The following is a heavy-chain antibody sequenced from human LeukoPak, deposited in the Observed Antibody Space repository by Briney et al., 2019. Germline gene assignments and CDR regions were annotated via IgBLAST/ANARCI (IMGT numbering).Heavy chain of an antibody. CDR1: GFTFSTYE. D-gene: IGHD5-18*01. CDR2: ISGSGGST. V-gene: IGHV3-23*01. J-gene: IGHJ4*02. CDR3: ANSINTAMATGGFDY. Sequence: PGGSLRLSCAASGFTFSTYEMSWVRQAPGKGLEWVSAISGSGGSTYYADSVKGRFTISRDNSKNTLYLQMNSLRAEDTAVYYCANSINTAMATGGFDYWGQGTLVTVSS.